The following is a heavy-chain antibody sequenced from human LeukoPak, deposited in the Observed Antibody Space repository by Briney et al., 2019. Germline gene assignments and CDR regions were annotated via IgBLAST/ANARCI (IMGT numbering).Heavy chain of an antibody. V-gene: IGHV1-2*02. D-gene: IGHD1-26*01. CDR2: INPNSGGT. Sequence: GASVKVSCKASGYTFTGYYMHWVRQAPGQGLEWMGWINPNSGGTNYAQKFQGRVTMTRDTSISTAYMELSRLRSDDTAVYYCARNSGSYFTVYYFDYWGQGTLVTVSS. J-gene: IGHJ4*02. CDR3: ARNSGSYFTVYYFDY. CDR1: GYTFTGYY.